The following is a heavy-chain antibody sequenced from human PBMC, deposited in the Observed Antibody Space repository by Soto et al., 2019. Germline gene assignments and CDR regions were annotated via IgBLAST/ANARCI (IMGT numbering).Heavy chain of an antibody. J-gene: IGHJ4*02. D-gene: IGHD6-13*01. V-gene: IGHV4-4*07. Sequence: QVQLRESRPGLVKSSETLSLTCTVSHGSLSPHYWSWICQPAGQGLEWVGRVWSSGISKDNPSPRSRVTISVETSKNLFSLNLTSVPAADTAIDYCARARANSWYDFDSWGRGVPVTVSS. CDR1: HGSLSPHY. CDR3: ARARANSWYDFDS. CDR2: VWSSGIS.